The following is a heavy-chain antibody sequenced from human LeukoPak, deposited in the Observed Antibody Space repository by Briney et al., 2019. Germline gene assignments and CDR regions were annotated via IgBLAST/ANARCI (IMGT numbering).Heavy chain of an antibody. D-gene: IGHD2/OR15-2a*01. V-gene: IGHV4-59*02. Sequence: SGTLSLTCVVSGASVSSSHWNWIRHLPGKGLEWIGCLSYTGKTDYNPSLTSRVTISLDTSKNQVSLKLRSVTAADTAVYYCSEGYFEPFDHWGQGTLVTVSS. CDR1: GASVSSSH. J-gene: IGHJ4*02. CDR2: LSYTGKT. CDR3: SEGYFEPFDH.